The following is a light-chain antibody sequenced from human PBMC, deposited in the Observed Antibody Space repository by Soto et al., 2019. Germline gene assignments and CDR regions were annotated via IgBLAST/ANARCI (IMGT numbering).Light chain of an antibody. Sequence: EIVMTQSPATLSVSPGESATLSCRASQTVSSNLAWYQQKPGQAPRLLIYGASPRATGIPARFSGSGSGTEFTLTISSLQSEDFAVYYCQQYNNWPWTFGQGTKVDIK. CDR3: QQYNNWPWT. V-gene: IGKV3-15*01. CDR1: QTVSSN. J-gene: IGKJ1*01. CDR2: GAS.